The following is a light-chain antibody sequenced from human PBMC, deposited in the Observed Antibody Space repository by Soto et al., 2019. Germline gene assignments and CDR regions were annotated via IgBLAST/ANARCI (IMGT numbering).Light chain of an antibody. J-gene: IGKJ1*01. CDR2: AAS. CDR1: QSISSY. Sequence: DIQMTQSPACLSASVGGRVTITCRASQSISSYLNWYQQKPGKAPKLLIYAASSLQSGVPSRFSGSVSGTDFTLTISSLQPEDFATYYCQQSYSTPRTFGQGTKVDIK. V-gene: IGKV1-39*01. CDR3: QQSYSTPRT.